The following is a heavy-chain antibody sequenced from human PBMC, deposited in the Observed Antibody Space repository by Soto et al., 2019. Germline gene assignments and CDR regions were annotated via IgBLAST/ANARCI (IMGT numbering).Heavy chain of an antibody. CDR2: ISASGGST. CDR3: AKASYGSGSYRVDY. CDR1: GFTFSNYV. D-gene: IGHD3-10*01. V-gene: IGHV3-23*01. Sequence: EVQLLESGGGLVQPGGSLRISCAASGFTFSNYVMTWVRQAPGRGLEWVSGISASGGSTYYADSVKGRFTISRDNSNGMLFLQMRGLGAEDTALYYCAKASYGSGSYRVDYWGQGTLVTVSS. J-gene: IGHJ4*02.